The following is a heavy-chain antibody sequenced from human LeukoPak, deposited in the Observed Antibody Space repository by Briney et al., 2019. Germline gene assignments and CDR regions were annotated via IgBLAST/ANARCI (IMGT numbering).Heavy chain of an antibody. D-gene: IGHD3-3*01. CDR1: GFTFSSYA. J-gene: IGHJ6*03. CDR3: AKATRIYDFWSGPHGYYYYMDV. V-gene: IGHV3-23*01. CDR2: INGSGGST. Sequence: GGSLRLSCAASGFTFSSYAMSWVRQAPGKGLEWVSDINGSGGSTYYADSVKGRFTISRDNSKNTLYLQVNSLRAEDTAVYYCAKATRIYDFWSGPHGYYYYMDVWGKGTTVTVSS.